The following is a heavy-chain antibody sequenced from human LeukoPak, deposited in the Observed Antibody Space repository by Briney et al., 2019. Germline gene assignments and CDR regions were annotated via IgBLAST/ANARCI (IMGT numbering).Heavy chain of an antibody. J-gene: IGHJ4*02. CDR3: ARCRDYNFWSGSAVDY. V-gene: IGHV3-7*01. CDR2: TNTDGNEK. Sequence: GGSLRLSCAASEFTFSNFWMSWVRQAPGKGLEWVANTNTDGNEKYYVDSVKGRVTISRGNAMNTLYLQMDSLRAEDTAVYYCARCRDYNFWSGSAVDYWGQGTLVTVSS. D-gene: IGHD3-3*01. CDR1: EFTFSNFW.